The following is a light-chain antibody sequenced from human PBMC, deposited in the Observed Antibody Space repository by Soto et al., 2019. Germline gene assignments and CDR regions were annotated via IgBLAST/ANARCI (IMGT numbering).Light chain of an antibody. CDR3: NSYAGSNLGV. CDR1: SSDIGYYKY. V-gene: IGLV2-8*01. CDR2: EVI. Sequence: QSVLTQPPSASGSPGQSVTISCTGTSSDIGYYKYVSWYQQHPGKAPKLIIYEVIKRPSGVTDRFSGSKSGNTASLTVSGLQAEDEADYYCNSYAGSNLGVFGTGTKVTVL. J-gene: IGLJ1*01.